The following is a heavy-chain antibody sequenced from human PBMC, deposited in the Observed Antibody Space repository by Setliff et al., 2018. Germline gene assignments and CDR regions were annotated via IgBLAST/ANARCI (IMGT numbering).Heavy chain of an antibody. Sequence: SVKVSCKASGGTFSRFAISWVRQAPGQGLEWMGGIIPFFGTANYAQKFRGRVTITADESTATAYMELSRLRSDDTAVYYCARDLGGIWKTYFDYWGQGTLVTVSS. CDR3: ARDLGGIWKTYFDY. CDR2: IIPFFGTA. CDR1: GGTFSRFA. J-gene: IGHJ4*02. D-gene: IGHD1-1*01. V-gene: IGHV1-69*13.